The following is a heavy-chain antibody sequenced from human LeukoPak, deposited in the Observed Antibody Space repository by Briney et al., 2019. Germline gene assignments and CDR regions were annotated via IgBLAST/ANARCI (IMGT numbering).Heavy chain of an antibody. J-gene: IGHJ6*02. V-gene: IGHV3-66*01. CDR1: GFTVSSNY. Sequence: PGGSLRLSCAASGFTVSSNYMSWVREAPGKGLEGVSVIYSGGSTYYADSLKGRFTISRDNSKNTLYLQMNSLRAEDTAVYYCARDGNWNNHYYYGMDVWGQGTTVTVSS. CDR3: ARDGNWNNHYYYGMDV. CDR2: IYSGGST. D-gene: IGHD1-20*01.